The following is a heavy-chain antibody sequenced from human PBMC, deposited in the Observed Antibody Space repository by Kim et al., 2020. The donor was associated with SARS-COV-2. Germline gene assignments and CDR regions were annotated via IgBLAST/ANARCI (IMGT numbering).Heavy chain of an antibody. CDR3: ARAPYATPLDY. J-gene: IGHJ4*02. CDR1: GFTFSSYA. D-gene: IGHD1-26*01. CDR2: ISYDGSNK. V-gene: IGHV3-30*04. Sequence: GGSLRLSCAASGFTFSSYAMHWVRQAPGKGLEWVAVISYDGSNKYYADSVKGRFTISRDNSKNTLYLQMNSLRAEDTAVYYCARAPYATPLDYWGQGTLVTVSS.